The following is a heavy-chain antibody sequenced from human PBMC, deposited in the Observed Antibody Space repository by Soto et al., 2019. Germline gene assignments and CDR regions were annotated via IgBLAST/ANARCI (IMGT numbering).Heavy chain of an antibody. D-gene: IGHD7-27*01. CDR3: AKDPLGIRGGYYFDY. J-gene: IGHJ4*02. CDR1: GFTFSSYA. V-gene: IGHV3-23*01. CDR2: ISGSGGST. Sequence: GGSLRLSCAASGFTFSSYAMSWVRQAPGKGLEWVSAISGSGGSTYYADPVKGRFTISRDNSKNTLYLQMNSLRAEDTAVYYCAKDPLGIRGGYYFDYRGQGTLVTVSS.